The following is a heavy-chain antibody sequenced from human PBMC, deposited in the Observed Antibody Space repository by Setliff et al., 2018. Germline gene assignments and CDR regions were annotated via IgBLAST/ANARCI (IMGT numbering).Heavy chain of an antibody. Sequence: SETLSLTCTVTGGSFDSGTHYWSWIRQPAGKVPEWIGLIQGTGNTNYNPSLQSRATISIDTSQNQISLKITSVTAADTALYSCAGTPARGTTWLSPFDYWGQGIQVTVSS. V-gene: IGHV4-61*10. CDR2: IQGTGNT. CDR3: AGTPARGTTWLSPFDY. J-gene: IGHJ4*02. D-gene: IGHD3-9*01. CDR1: GGSFDSGTHY.